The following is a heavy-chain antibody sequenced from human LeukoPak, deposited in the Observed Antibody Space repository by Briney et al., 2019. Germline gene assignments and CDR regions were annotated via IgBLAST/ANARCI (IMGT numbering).Heavy chain of an antibody. J-gene: IGHJ4*02. CDR2: MSPSSGNT. Sequence: ASAKVSCKASGYTFTTYDINWVRQAAGQGLEWMGWMSPSSGNTGYGQKFQGRLTFTRDTSTNTAYMELSSLRSDDTAVYFCARTKPDQSEIYNWGQGTLVIVSS. V-gene: IGHV1-8*03. CDR1: GYTFTTYD. D-gene: IGHD2/OR15-2a*01. CDR3: ARTKPDQSEIYN.